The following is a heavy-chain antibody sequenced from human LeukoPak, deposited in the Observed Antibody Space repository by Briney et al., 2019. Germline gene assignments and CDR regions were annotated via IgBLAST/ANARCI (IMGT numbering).Heavy chain of an antibody. CDR1: GFTFSSFG. D-gene: IGHD2-15*01. J-gene: IGHJ6*03. V-gene: IGHV3-23*01. CDR3: AKNGDRGAYCSGGSCYPYYYYNMDV. Sequence: PGGSLRLSCAASGFTFSSFGISWVRLAPGKGLEWVSAISSTGGTAYYADSVKGRFTISRDNSKNTLYLQMNSLRAEDTAIYYCAKNGDRGAYCSGGSCYPYYYYNMDVWGKGTTVTISS. CDR2: ISSTGGTA.